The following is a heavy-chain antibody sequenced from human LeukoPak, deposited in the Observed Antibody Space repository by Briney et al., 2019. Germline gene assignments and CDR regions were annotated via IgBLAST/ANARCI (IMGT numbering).Heavy chain of an antibody. J-gene: IGHJ4*02. CDR1: GFTVSSNY. CDR3: ARVDSRSSYFDS. V-gene: IGHV3-66*01. Sequence: PGGSLRLSCAASGFTVSSNYMSWVRQAPGKGLEWVSVIYSGGGTYYADSVKGRVTISRDNSKNTLYLQMNSLRVEDTAVYYCARVDSRSSYFDSWGQGTLATVSS. D-gene: IGHD2/OR15-2a*01. CDR2: IYSGGGT.